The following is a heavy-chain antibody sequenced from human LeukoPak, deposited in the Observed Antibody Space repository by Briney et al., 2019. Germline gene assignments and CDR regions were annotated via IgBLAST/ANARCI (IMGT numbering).Heavy chain of an antibody. J-gene: IGHJ1*01. V-gene: IGHV3-48*03. CDR3: ARAGSSGYYYAEYFQH. CDR2: ISSSGSTI. CDR1: GFTFSSYE. D-gene: IGHD3-22*01. Sequence: GGSLRLSCAASGFTFSSYEMNWVRQAPGKGLEWVSYISSSGSTIYYADPVKGRFTISRDNAKNSLYLQMNSLRAEDTAVYYCARAGSSGYYYAEYFQHWGQGTLVTVSP.